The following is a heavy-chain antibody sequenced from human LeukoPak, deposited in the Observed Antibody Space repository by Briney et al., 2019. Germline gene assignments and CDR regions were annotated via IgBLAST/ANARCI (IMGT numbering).Heavy chain of an antibody. CDR3: ARSVSSSWPNGYWFDP. D-gene: IGHD6-13*01. J-gene: IGHJ5*02. V-gene: IGHV1-69*13. CDR1: GGTFSSYA. Sequence: SVKVSFKASGGTFSSYAISWVRQAPGQGLEWMGGIIPIFGTANYAQKFQGRVTITADESTSTAYMELSSLRSEDTAVYYCARSVSSSWPNGYWFDPWGQGTLVTVSS. CDR2: IIPIFGTA.